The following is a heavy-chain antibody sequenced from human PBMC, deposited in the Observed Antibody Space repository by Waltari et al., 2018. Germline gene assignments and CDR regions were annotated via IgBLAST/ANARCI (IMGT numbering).Heavy chain of an antibody. CDR3: ARTQWDSTSRRAFDI. D-gene: IGHD1-26*01. J-gene: IGHJ3*02. Sequence: EVQLVASGGDLVQPGGSLRRSCAASGFTFSRYWMCRVRQAPGKGVEWVANRKEDGSEKYYVDSVKGRFTISRDNAKNSLYLQMNSLRAEDSAVYYCARTQWDSTSRRAFDIWGQGTVVTVSS. V-gene: IGHV3-7*01. CDR1: GFTFSRYW. CDR2: RKEDGSEK.